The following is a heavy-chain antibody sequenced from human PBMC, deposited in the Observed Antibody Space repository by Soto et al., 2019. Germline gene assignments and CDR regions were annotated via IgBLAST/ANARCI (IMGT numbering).Heavy chain of an antibody. J-gene: IGHJ4*02. CDR1: GFTFSSYA. Sequence: GGSLRLSCAASGFTFSSYAMSWVRQAPGKGLEWVSAISGSGGSTYYADSVKGRFTISRDNSKNTLYLQMNSLRAEDTAVYYCAGDVVVVAATSLKPDYWGQGTLVTVSS. V-gene: IGHV3-23*01. CDR3: AGDVVVVAATSLKPDY. D-gene: IGHD2-15*01. CDR2: ISGSGGST.